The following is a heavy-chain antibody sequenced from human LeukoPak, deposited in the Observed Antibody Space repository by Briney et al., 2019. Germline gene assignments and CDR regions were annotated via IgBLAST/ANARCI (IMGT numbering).Heavy chain of an antibody. J-gene: IGHJ6*02. D-gene: IGHD4-17*01. Sequence: ASVKVSCKASGHTFTSYGISWVRQAPGQGLEWMGWISAYNGNTNYAQKLQGRVTMTTDTSTSTAYMELRSLRSDDTAVYYCASTYGDYALDFYYYGMDVWGQGTTVTVSS. V-gene: IGHV1-18*01. CDR2: ISAYNGNT. CDR3: ASTYGDYALDFYYYGMDV. CDR1: GHTFTSYG.